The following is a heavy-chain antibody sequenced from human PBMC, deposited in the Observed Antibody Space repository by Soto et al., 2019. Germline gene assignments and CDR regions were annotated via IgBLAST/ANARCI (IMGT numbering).Heavy chain of an antibody. V-gene: IGHV3-33*01. CDR2: IWYDGSNK. CDR3: ASSIN. Sequence: GGSLRLSCAASGFPFSSYGMHWVRQAPGKGLDWVAVIWYDGSNKDYADSVKGRFTISGDNSKNTLYLQMNNLRADDTAVYYCASSINWGQGTLVTVSS. J-gene: IGHJ4*02. CDR1: GFPFSSYG.